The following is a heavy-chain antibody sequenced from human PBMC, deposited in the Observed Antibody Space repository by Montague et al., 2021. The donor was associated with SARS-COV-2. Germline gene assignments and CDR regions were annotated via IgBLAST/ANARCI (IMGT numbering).Heavy chain of an antibody. CDR1: GDSVAELRRG. V-gene: IGHV6-1*01. D-gene: IGHD2-15*01. CDR3: SRGYCGGGSCYVFDY. Sequence: CAISGDSVAELRRGSEEHTHELQSRFEFVCRLLLEKKKYNDYAVSVEVIITINPDTSKNQFSMQMKSVTPEDTSVYYCSRGYCGGGSCYVFDYWGQGTLVTVSS. J-gene: IGHJ4*02. CDR2: LLLEKKKYN.